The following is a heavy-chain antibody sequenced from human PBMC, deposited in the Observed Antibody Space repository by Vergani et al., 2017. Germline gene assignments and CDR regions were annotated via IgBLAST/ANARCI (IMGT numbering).Heavy chain of an antibody. CDR2: IYSTGST. CDR1: GDSISSGVYY. CDR3: ARMGGYDEGDAFRIGYFDS. J-gene: IGHJ4*02. D-gene: IGHD3-22*01. Sequence: QVQLQESGPGLVKPSQTLSLTCSVSGDSISSGVYYWNWIRQPPGKGLEWIGYIYSTGSTHHNPSLRRRINMSVDTSKNHFSLKLNSVTAADTAMYYCARMGGYDEGDAFRIGYFDSWGPGILVTVSS. V-gene: IGHV4-31*03.